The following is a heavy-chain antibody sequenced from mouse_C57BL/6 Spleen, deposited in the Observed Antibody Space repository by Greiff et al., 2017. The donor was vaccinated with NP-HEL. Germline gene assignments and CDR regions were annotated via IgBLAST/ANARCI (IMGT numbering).Heavy chain of an antibody. Sequence: EVQLQQSGGDLVKPGGSLKLSCAASGFTFSSYGMSWVRQTPDKRLEWVATISSGGSYTYYPDSVKGRITISRDNAKNTLYLQMSSLKSEDTAMYYCARHLANWAFDYWGQGTTLTVSS. CDR1: GFTFSSYG. CDR3: ARHLANWAFDY. J-gene: IGHJ2*01. D-gene: IGHD4-1*01. CDR2: ISSGGSYT. V-gene: IGHV5-6*01.